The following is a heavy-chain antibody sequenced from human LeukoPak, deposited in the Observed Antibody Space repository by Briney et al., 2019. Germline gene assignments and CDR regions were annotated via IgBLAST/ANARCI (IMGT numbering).Heavy chain of an antibody. CDR1: GFTFSSYG. Sequence: GGSLRLSCAASGFTFSSYGMHWVRQSPGKGLEWVAVIWYDGSNKYHADSVKGRFTISRDNSKNTLYLQMNSLRAEDTAVYYCARGGIAAAGFDYWGQGTLVTSST. D-gene: IGHD6-13*01. CDR3: ARGGIAAAGFDY. CDR2: IWYDGSNK. J-gene: IGHJ4*02. V-gene: IGHV3-33*01.